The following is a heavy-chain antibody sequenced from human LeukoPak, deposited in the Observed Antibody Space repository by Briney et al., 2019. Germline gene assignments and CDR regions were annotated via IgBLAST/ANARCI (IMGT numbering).Heavy chain of an antibody. D-gene: IGHD5-12*01. Sequence: ASVKVSCKTSGYIFTGHYIHWLRQAPGQGLEWMGWINPDTGVTNYTQQFQGWVTMTRDTSISTAYLELYRLTFDDTAFYYCARDFPCSGYDPPFDNWGQGTLVTVSS. J-gene: IGHJ4*02. CDR3: ARDFPCSGYDPPFDN. CDR1: GYIFTGHY. CDR2: INPDTGVT. V-gene: IGHV1-2*04.